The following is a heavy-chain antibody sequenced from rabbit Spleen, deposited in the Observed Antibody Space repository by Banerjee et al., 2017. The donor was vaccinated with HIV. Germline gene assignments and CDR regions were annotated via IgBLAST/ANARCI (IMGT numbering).Heavy chain of an antibody. CDR3: ARDLDDVIGWNFGW. Sequence: QSLEESGGDLVKPGASLTLTCTASGFSFSSSDYMCWVRQAPGKGLEWISCIAGGSSDFTYSATWAKGRFTCSKTSSTTVTLQMTSLTAADTAIYFCARDLDDVIGWNFGWWGQGTLVTVS. V-gene: IGHV1S40*01. CDR1: GFSFSSSDY. CDR2: IAGGSSDFT. D-gene: IGHD4-1*01. J-gene: IGHJ4*01.